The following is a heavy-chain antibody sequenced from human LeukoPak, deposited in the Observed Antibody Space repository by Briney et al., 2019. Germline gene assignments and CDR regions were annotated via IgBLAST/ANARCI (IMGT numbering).Heavy chain of an antibody. V-gene: IGHV3-7*01. CDR2: IKQDGSEK. CDR1: GFTFSSYW. D-gene: IGHD3-10*01. J-gene: IGHJ4*02. CDR3: ARVAKYYYGSETYYFFDY. Sequence: GGSLRLSCAASGFTFSSYWMSWVRQAPGKGLEWVANIKQDGSEKYYVDSVKGRFTISRDTAKNSLYLQMNGLRVEDTAVYYCARVAKYYYGSETYYFFDYWGQGTLVTVSS.